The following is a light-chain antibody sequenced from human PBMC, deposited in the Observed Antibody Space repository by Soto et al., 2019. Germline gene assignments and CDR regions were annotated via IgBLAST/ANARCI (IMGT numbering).Light chain of an antibody. CDR2: EVS. J-gene: IGLJ1*01. CDR3: SSYTTSYTHV. V-gene: IGLV2-14*01. Sequence: QSALTQPASVSGSPGQSITISCAGTSGDVGAYNYVAWYQQHPGKAPRLMIYEVSNRTSGVFDRFSGSKSGNTASLSISGLQAEDEADYYCSSYTTSYTHVFGTGTKLT. CDR1: SGDVGAYNY.